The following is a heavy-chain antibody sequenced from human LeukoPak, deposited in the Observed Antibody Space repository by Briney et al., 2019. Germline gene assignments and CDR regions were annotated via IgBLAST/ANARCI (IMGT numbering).Heavy chain of an antibody. CDR3: ARAMGYYGSGDAFDI. Sequence: GGSLRLSCAASGFTFSNYAMHWVRQAPGKGLEWVAVISYDGSNKYYADSVKGRFTISRDNSKNTLYLQMNSLRAEDTAVYYCARAMGYYGSGDAFDIWGQGTMVTVSS. D-gene: IGHD3-10*01. CDR1: GFTFSNYA. V-gene: IGHV3-30*04. J-gene: IGHJ3*02. CDR2: ISYDGSNK.